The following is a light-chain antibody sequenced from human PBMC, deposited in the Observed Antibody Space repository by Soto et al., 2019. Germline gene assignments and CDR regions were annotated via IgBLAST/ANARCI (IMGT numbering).Light chain of an antibody. Sequence: QSALTQPASVSGSPGQSITSSCTGTRSDVCAYDYVSWYQQHPGKATKVMIYEVTNRPSGVSHSFSGSKSGNTASLTISGLQAEDEADYYCTSYTRTSTYVFGPGTKLTVL. CDR1: RSDVCAYDY. J-gene: IGLJ1*01. CDR2: EVT. CDR3: TSYTRTSTYV. V-gene: IGLV2-14*01.